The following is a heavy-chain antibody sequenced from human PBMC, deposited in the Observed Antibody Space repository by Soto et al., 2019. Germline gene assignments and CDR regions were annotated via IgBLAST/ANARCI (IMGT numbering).Heavy chain of an antibody. CDR2: IYWDDDK. J-gene: IGHJ4*02. D-gene: IGHD3-16*01. CDR1: GFSLNTYGVG. Sequence: QITLKESGPTLVKPTQTLTLTCTVSGFSLNTYGVGVGWIRQPPGKALEWLARIYWDDDKRYSPSLKSRLTNTKDTSKNQVVLTMANRDPVDTDTYYCARALGSWGAYYFDYWGQGTLVTVSS. CDR3: ARALGSWGAYYFDY. V-gene: IGHV2-5*02.